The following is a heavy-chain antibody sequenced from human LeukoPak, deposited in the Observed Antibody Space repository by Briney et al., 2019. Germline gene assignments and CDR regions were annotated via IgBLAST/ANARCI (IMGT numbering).Heavy chain of an antibody. J-gene: IGHJ4*02. V-gene: IGHV3-64*01. Sequence: PGGSLRLSCAASGFSFSSYEMHWVRQAPGKGLEYVSEISSNGGTTYYANSVKGRFTISRDNSKNTLYLQLGSLRPEDMAVYYCARRPGTSQFDHWGQGTLVTVSS. D-gene: IGHD1-1*01. CDR3: ARRPGTSQFDH. CDR1: GFSFSSYE. CDR2: ISSNGGTT.